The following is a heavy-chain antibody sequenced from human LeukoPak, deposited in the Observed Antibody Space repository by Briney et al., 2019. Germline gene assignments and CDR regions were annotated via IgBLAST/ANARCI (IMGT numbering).Heavy chain of an antibody. CDR3: AKDLSMRSGGPATSPFDY. J-gene: IGHJ4*02. Sequence: PGGSLRLSCAASGFTFSSYWMSWVRQAPGKGLEWVAFIRYDGSNKYYADSVKGRFTISRDNSKNTLYLQMNSLRAEDTAVYYCAKDLSMRSGGPATSPFDYWGQGTLVTVSS. CDR2: IRYDGSNK. D-gene: IGHD1-26*01. V-gene: IGHV3-30*02. CDR1: GFTFSSYW.